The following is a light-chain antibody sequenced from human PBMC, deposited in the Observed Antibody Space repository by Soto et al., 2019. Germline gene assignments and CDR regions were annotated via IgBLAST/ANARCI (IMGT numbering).Light chain of an antibody. Sequence: EIVLTQSPATLSLSPGERATLSCRASQSVSSYLAWYQQKPGQAPRLLIYDASNRATGTPARLSGSGSGTEFTLTISSLEPEDFAVYYCQRRSNWPPITVGQGTRLEIK. CDR1: QSVSSY. V-gene: IGKV3-11*01. J-gene: IGKJ5*01. CDR3: QRRSNWPPIT. CDR2: DAS.